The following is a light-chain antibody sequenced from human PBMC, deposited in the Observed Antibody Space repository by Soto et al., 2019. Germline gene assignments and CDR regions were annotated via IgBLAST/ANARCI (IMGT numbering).Light chain of an antibody. CDR1: QSISSY. V-gene: IGKV1-39*01. CDR3: QHYNTYPWT. CDR2: AAS. Sequence: DIQMTQSPASLSASVVDRGNITCRASQSISSYLNWYQQKPGKAPKLLIYAASSLQSGVPSRFSGSGSGTEFTLTISSLQPGDFATYYCQHYNTYPWTFGQGTKVDIK. J-gene: IGKJ1*01.